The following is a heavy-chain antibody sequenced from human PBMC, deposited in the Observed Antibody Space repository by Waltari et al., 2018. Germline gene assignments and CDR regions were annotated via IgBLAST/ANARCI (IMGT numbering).Heavy chain of an antibody. Sequence: QVQLVESGGGVVQPGRSLRLYCAASGLTFSSYGLDWVHQVPGKGLEWVAVIWYDGSNKYYADSVKGRFTISRDNSKNTLYLQMNSLRAEDTAVYYCARDRHSYGYSDYYFDYWGQGTLVTVSS. V-gene: IGHV3-33*01. CDR2: IWYDGSNK. CDR1: GLTFSSYG. D-gene: IGHD5-18*01. CDR3: ARDRHSYGYSDYYFDY. J-gene: IGHJ4*02.